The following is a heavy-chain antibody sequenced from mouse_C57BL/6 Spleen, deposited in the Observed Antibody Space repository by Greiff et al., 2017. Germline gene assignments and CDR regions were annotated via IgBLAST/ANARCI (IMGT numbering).Heavy chain of an antibody. Sequence: QVQLQQPGAELVKPGASVKVSCKASGYTFTSYWMHWVKQRPGKGLEWIGRIHPTDSDTNYNQKFKGKATLTVDKSSSKAYMQLSSLTSEDSAVYYCASYGNPWFAYWGQGTLVTFAA. D-gene: IGHD2-1*01. V-gene: IGHV1-74*01. CDR2: IHPTDSDT. CDR3: ASYGNPWFAY. J-gene: IGHJ3*01. CDR1: GYTFTSYW.